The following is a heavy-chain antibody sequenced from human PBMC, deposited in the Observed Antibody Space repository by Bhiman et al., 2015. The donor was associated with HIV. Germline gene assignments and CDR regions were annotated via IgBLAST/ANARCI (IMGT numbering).Heavy chain of an antibody. CDR3: AKSNTVEH. D-gene: IGHD2-8*01. V-gene: IGHV3-30*02. J-gene: IGHJ4*02. Sequence: QVQLVESGGGVVQPGGSLRLSCAASGFTFSTYGMHWVRQAPGKGLEWVAFIRNDGSNTYYADSVKGRFTITRDNSKNTLDLQMNSLRPEDSAVYFCAKSNTVEHWGQGTLVTVSS. CDR1: GFTFSTYG. CDR2: IRNDGSNT.